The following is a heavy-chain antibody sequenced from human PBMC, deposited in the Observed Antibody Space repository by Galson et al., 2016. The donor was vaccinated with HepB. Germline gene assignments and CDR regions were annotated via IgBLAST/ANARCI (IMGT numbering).Heavy chain of an antibody. CDR2: IESYSKII. D-gene: IGHD5-24*01. Sequence: SLRLSCAASGFTFRKYGFSWARLTPGKGLEWLSYIESYSKIIRYTESVRGRFTVSRDNAKNSVYLQLSGLRVEDTAIYYCARDGPNYNYDFWGQGTLVTVSS. CDR1: GFTFRKYG. V-gene: IGHV3-48*04. CDR3: ARDGPNYNYDF. J-gene: IGHJ4*02.